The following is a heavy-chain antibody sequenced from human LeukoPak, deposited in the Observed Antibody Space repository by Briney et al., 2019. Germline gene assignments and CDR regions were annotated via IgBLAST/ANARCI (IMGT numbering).Heavy chain of an antibody. J-gene: IGHJ4*02. CDR2: ISTSSTYI. V-gene: IGHV3-21*01. CDR3: ARDPPFIIGTTFFDY. D-gene: IGHD1-20*01. CDR1: GLTFSSYS. Sequence: GGSLRLSCAASGLTFSSYSMNWVRQAPGKGLEWVSSISTSSTYIYYADSVKGRFTISGDNAKNSLYLQMNSLRAEDTAVYYCARDPPFIIGTTFFDYWGQGTLVTVSS.